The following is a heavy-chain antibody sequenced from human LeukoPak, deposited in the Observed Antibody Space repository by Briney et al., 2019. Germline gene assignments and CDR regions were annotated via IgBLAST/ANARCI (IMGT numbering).Heavy chain of an antibody. Sequence: GGSLRLSCAASGFTFSSYAMSWVRQAPGKGLEWDSAISGSGGSTYYADSVRGRFTISRDNSKNTLYLQMNSLRAEDTAVYYCAKGFGYYYYYGMDVWGQGTTVTVSS. CDR1: GFTFSSYA. D-gene: IGHD3-16*01. CDR3: AKGFGYYYYYGMDV. J-gene: IGHJ6*02. V-gene: IGHV3-23*01. CDR2: ISGSGGST.